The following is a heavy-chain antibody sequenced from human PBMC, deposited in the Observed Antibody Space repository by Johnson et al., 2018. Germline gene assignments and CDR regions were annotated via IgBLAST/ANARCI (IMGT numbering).Heavy chain of an antibody. CDR3: ARASVSWNSCCYYYMDV. CDR1: GASISSYY. Sequence: QVQLQESGPGLVKPSETLSLTCTVSGASISSYYWSWIRQAPGKGMESISYISGSGGATSYADPVKGRFTISRDTSKNSQYLQMDSLRADDTAVYYCARASVSWNSCCYYYMDVWGKGTTVTVSS. J-gene: IGHJ6*03. V-gene: IGHV3-11*04. D-gene: IGHD1-7*01. CDR2: ISGSGGAT.